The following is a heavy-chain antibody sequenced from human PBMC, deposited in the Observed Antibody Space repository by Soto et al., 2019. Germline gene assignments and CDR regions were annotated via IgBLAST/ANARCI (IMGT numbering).Heavy chain of an antibody. D-gene: IGHD2-15*01. CDR3: ARVVRCTRSVCYYLAMDG. Sequence: QVQLQESGPGLVKPSETLSLTCNVSGESVSSGYYYWNWLRQPPGKGLEWIGSIHSSGRTNYNPSLKSRVSTSRDTSTNQCSLSLSSVGAADTAIYYCARVVRCTRSVCYYLAMDGWGQGTTGTVFS. CDR1: GESVSSGYYY. V-gene: IGHV4-61*01. CDR2: IHSSGRT. J-gene: IGHJ6*02.